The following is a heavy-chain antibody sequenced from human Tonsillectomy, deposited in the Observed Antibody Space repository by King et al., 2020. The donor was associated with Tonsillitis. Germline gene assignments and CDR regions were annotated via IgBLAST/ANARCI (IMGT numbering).Heavy chain of an antibody. D-gene: IGHD1-26*01. V-gene: IGHV1-18*04. CDR2: INIYSGNS. J-gene: IGHJ4*02. Sequence: QLVQSGAEVKKPGASVKVSCQASVYTFTNYVITWVRQAPGQGLEWMGWINIYSGNSNYAQKLQGRVTMTTDTSTSTAYMELRSLTSDDTALYYCARVISGSYRYYFDYWGQGTLVTVSS. CDR1: VYTFTNYV. CDR3: ARVISGSYRYYFDY.